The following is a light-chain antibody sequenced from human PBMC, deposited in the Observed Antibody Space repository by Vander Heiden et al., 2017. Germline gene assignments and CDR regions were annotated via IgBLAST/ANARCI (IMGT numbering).Light chain of an antibody. CDR1: QSVISY. CDR2: AAA. Sequence: TVLTQSPATLSLSPGERATPSCRASQSVISYLSCYQQQPAQAPTILMFAAANTANSIPATFSGSGSSTTFSLPISSLVPEDFAVYYCQQRRNWPPFTFGQGTKLEIK. CDR3: QQRRNWPPFT. V-gene: IGKV3-11*01. J-gene: IGKJ2*01.